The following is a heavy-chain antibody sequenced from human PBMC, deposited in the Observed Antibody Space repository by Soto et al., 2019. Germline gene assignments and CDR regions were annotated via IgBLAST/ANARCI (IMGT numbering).Heavy chain of an antibody. CDR3: ARMSATGTRWFDP. D-gene: IGHD6-13*01. Sequence: QVQLQESGPGLVKPSQTLSLTCTVSGGSFSSGAYHWSWVRQHPGQGLEWIASISYRGITYSNLSLKSRLSMSVDTSKNQFSLNLTSVTAADTAVYHCARMSATGTRWFDPWGQGTLVTVSS. CDR2: ISYRGIT. V-gene: IGHV4-31*03. J-gene: IGHJ5*02. CDR1: GGSFSSGAYH.